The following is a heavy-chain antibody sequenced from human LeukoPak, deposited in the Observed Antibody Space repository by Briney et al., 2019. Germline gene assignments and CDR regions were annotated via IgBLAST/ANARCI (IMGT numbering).Heavy chain of an antibody. V-gene: IGHV1-69*04. Sequence: ASVKVSCKASGGTFSSYAISWVRQAPGQGLEWMGRIIPILGIANYTQKFQGRVTITADKSTSTAYMELSSLRSEDTAVYYCARHGAQVGATSYYYYGVDVWGQGTTVTVSS. CDR2: IIPILGIA. CDR1: GGTFSSYA. D-gene: IGHD1-26*01. J-gene: IGHJ6*02. CDR3: ARHGAQVGATSYYYYGVDV.